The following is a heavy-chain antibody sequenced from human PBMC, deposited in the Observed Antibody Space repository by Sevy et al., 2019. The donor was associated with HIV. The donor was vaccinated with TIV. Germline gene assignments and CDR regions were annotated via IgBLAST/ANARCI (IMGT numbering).Heavy chain of an antibody. CDR2: FDPQHGRT. D-gene: IGHD3-10*01. Sequence: ASVKVSCKVSGDSLTELSMFWVRQAPGKGLEWMGGFDPQHGRTIYAQKFEDRVTMTEDKSAETAYMELTSLKFEVTAVYFCATTRTERNWYGESFYYYYAMDVWGQGTSVTVSS. CDR1: GDSLTELS. CDR3: ATTRTERNWYGESFYYYYAMDV. J-gene: IGHJ6*02. V-gene: IGHV1-24*01.